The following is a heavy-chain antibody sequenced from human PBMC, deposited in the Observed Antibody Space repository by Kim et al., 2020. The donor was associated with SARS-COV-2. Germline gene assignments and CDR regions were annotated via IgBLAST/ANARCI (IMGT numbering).Heavy chain of an antibody. CDR3: ARGRESLVPFDV. V-gene: IGHV1-8*01. CDR1: GYTFSTYD. J-gene: IGHJ3*01. D-gene: IGHD6-19*01. Sequence: ASVKVSCKASGYTFSTYDINWVRQAPGQGLEWLGWMNPKSGNSGLAPKFQGRRTLSRKTSISTAYMDFRSLKSDDTAVYFCARGRESLVPFDVWGPGALV. CDR2: MNPKSGNS.